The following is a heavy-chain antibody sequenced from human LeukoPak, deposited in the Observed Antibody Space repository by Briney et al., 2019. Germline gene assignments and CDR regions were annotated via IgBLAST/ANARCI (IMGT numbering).Heavy chain of an antibody. D-gene: IGHD2-15*01. CDR2: ISSNGGST. CDR3: ARGCSGGSCLSSYYYYYMDV. V-gene: IGHV3-64*01. CDR1: GFTFSSYA. Sequence: GGSLRLSCAASGFTFSSYAMHWVRQAPGKGLEYVSAISSNGGSTYYANSVKGRFTISRDISKNTLYLQMGSLRAEDMAVYYCARGCSGGSCLSSYYYYYMDVWGKGTTVTVSS. J-gene: IGHJ6*03.